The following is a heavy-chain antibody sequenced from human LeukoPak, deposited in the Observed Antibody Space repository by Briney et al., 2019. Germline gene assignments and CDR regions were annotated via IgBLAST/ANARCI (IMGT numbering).Heavy chain of an antibody. CDR3: ARVRYCSSTSCP. CDR2: IYHSGST. CDR1: GGSISSSSYY. D-gene: IGHD2-2*01. V-gene: IGHV4-61*05. J-gene: IGHJ5*02. Sequence: SETLSLTCTVSGGSISSSSYYWGWIRQPPGKGLEWIGYIYHSGSTNYNPSLKSRVTISVDTSKNQFSLKLSSVTAADTAVYYCARVRYCSSTSCPWGQGTLVTVSS.